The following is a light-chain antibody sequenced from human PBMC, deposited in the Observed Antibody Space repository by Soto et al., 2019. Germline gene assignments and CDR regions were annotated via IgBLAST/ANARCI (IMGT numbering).Light chain of an antibody. CDR1: SSDVGGYNY. V-gene: IGLV2-14*03. CDR2: DVS. J-gene: IGLJ1*01. CDR3: SSYTSSSTPAV. Sequence: QSVLTQPAAVSGSPGQSITISCTGTSSDVGGYNYVSWYQHHPGKAPKLMIYDVSNRPSGVSNRFSGSKSGNTASLTISGLQAEDEAEYYCSSYTSSSTPAVFGTGTKVTVL.